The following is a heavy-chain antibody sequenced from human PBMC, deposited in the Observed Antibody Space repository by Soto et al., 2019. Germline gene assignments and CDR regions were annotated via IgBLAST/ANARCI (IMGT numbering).Heavy chain of an antibody. Sequence: ASVKVSCKASGYTFTSYGISWVRQAPGQGLEWMGWISAYNGNTNYAQKLQGRVTMTTDTSTSTAYMELRSLRSDDTAVYYCARFSDPGYDFWSGYYYYFDYWGQGTLVTVSS. CDR1: GYTFTSYG. D-gene: IGHD3-3*01. CDR2: ISAYNGNT. J-gene: IGHJ4*02. V-gene: IGHV1-18*01. CDR3: ARFSDPGYDFWSGYYYYFDY.